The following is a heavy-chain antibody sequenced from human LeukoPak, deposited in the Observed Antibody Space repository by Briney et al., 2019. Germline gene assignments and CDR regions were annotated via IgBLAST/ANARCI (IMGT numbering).Heavy chain of an antibody. CDR1: GGSISSGGFY. CDR3: ARQGGVGATRFDDC. D-gene: IGHD1-26*01. J-gene: IGHJ4*02. Sequence: SETLSLTCTVSGGSISSGGFYWGWIRQPPGKGLQWIGSISYSGNTHYNPSLKSRVAISVDTSKTQCSLKLSSVTAADTAVYYCARQGGVGATRFDDCWGQGTLVTVSS. V-gene: IGHV4-39*01. CDR2: ISYSGNT.